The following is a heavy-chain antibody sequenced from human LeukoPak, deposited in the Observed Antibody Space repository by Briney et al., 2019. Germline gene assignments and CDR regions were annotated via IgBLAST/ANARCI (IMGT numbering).Heavy chain of an antibody. CDR3: ARDQVGATSIDY. V-gene: IGHV3-74*01. D-gene: IGHD1-26*01. Sequence: PGGSLRLSCAASGFTFSSYWMHWVRQAPGKGLVWVSHINPDGSATRYADSVKGRFTISRDNAKNTLYLQMNSLRAEDTAVYYCARDQVGATSIDYWGQGTLVTVSS. CDR1: GFTFSSYW. J-gene: IGHJ4*02. CDR2: INPDGSAT.